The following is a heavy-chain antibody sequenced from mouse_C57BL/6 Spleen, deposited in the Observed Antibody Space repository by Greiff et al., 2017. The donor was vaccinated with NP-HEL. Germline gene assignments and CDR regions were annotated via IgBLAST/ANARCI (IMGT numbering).Heavy chain of an antibody. D-gene: IGHD1-1*01. Sequence: VQGVESDAELVKPGASVKISCKVSGYTFTDHTIHWMKQRPEQGLEWIGYIYPRDGSTKYNEKFKGKATLTADKSSSTAYMQLNSLTSEDSAVYFCARADYYGSSYFDYWGQGTTLTVSS. CDR3: ARADYYGSSYFDY. J-gene: IGHJ2*01. CDR1: GYTFTDHT. CDR2: IYPRDGST. V-gene: IGHV1-78*01.